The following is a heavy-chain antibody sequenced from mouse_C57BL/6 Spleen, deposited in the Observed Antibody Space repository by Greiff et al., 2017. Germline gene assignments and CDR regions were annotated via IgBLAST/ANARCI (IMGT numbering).Heavy chain of an antibody. Sequence: VQLQQPGAELVKPGASVKVSCKASGYTFTSYWMHWVKQRPGQGLEWIGRIHPSDSDTNYNQKFKGKATLTVDKSSSTAYMQLSSLTSEDSAVYYCAIFESNYVNFFAYWGQGTLVTVSA. CDR3: AIFESNYVNFFAY. J-gene: IGHJ3*01. V-gene: IGHV1-74*01. CDR2: IHPSDSDT. CDR1: GYTFTSYW. D-gene: IGHD2-5*01.